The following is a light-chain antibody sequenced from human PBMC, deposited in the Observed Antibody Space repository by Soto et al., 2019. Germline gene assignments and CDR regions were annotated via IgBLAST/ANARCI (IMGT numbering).Light chain of an antibody. V-gene: IGLV2-14*01. CDR2: DVS. Sequence: QSVLTQPASVSGSPGQSITISCTGTSSDVGDYEYVSWNQQHPGKVPKLMIYDVSNRPSGVSNRFSGSKSDNTASLTISGLQAEDGADYYCSSYSFSSSTRAFGGGPKPPVL. CDR3: SSYSFSSSTRA. J-gene: IGLJ2*01. CDR1: SSDVGDYEY.